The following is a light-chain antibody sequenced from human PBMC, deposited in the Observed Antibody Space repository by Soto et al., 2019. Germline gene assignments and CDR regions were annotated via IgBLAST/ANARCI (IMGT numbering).Light chain of an antibody. CDR2: DAS. V-gene: IGKV3-11*01. Sequence: EMAMTQSPATLSVSPGERATLSCRASQDVSSYLAWYQQKPGQAPRLLIYDASNRATGIPARFSGSGSGTDFTLTISSLEPEDFAVYYCQQRSNWPITFGQGTRLEIK. J-gene: IGKJ5*01. CDR3: QQRSNWPIT. CDR1: QDVSSY.